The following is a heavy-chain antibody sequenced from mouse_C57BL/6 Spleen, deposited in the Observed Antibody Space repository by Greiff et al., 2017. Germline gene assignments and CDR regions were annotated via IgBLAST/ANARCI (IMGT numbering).Heavy chain of an antibody. J-gene: IGHJ3*01. V-gene: IGHV1-64*01. D-gene: IGHD2-3*01. CDR1: GYTFTSYW. Sequence: VQLQQPGAELVKPGASVKLSCKASGYTFTSYWMHWVKQRPGQGLEWIGMIHPNSGSTNYNEKFKSKATLTVDKSSSTAYMQLSRLTSEDSAVDYCARDYDGYYVFAYWGQGTLVTVSA. CDR2: IHPNSGST. CDR3: ARDYDGYYVFAY.